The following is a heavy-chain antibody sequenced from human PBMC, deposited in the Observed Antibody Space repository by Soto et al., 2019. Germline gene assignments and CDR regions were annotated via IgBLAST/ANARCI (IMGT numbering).Heavy chain of an antibody. CDR2: IWNDGNGY. CDR3: ARRQISPPTRGAASARGGMDV. J-gene: IGHJ6*02. D-gene: IGHD6-13*01. CDR1: GFTFNNYS. V-gene: IGHV3-33*01. Sequence: ESGGGVVQPGRSLRLACAASGFTFNNYSMHWVRQAPGKGLEWVAVIWNDGNGYYYANSVKGRFTISRDNSKNTVYLQMSSLRAEDTAVYYCARRQISPPTRGAASARGGMDVWGQGTTVTVSS.